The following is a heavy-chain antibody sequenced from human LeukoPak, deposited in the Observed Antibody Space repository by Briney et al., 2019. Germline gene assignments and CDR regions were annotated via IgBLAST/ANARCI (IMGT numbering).Heavy chain of an antibody. J-gene: IGHJ2*01. CDR3: ARGYYPPRWYFDL. V-gene: IGHV4-34*01. Sequence: SETLSFTCALYGGSFSSYSWSWTWIRQTPEKGLEWIGEIIEKGNANYNPSLKSRVTIDLDTSKNQFSLKLTSMTAADTAMYYCARGYYPPRWYFDLWGRGTLVTVSS. CDR2: IIEKGNA. D-gene: IGHD3-10*01. CDR1: GGSFSSYS.